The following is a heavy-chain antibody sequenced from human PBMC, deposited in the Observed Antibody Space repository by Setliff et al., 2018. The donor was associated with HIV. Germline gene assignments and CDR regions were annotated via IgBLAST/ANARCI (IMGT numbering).Heavy chain of an antibody. D-gene: IGHD2-2*01. V-gene: IGHV4-4*09. CDR3: ARRAVQDGSVTSSNWFES. J-gene: IGHJ5*01. Sequence: LSLTCAVSGDSIGTYSWDWIRQPPGKGLEWIGYIYGGGSTGYNPSLTSRVTMSADTPNNRFALKLSSVTAADTAVYYCARRAVQDGSVTSSNWFESWGQGTLVTVSS. CDR2: IYGGGST. CDR1: GDSIGTYS.